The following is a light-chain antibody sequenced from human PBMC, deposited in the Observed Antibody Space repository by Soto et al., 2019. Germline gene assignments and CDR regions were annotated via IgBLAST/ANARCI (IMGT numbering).Light chain of an antibody. CDR2: SNN. J-gene: IGLJ2*01. CDR1: SSNIGSNT. Sequence: QSVLTQPPSASRTPGQRVTISCSGSSSNIGSNTVNWYQQLPGTAPKLLIYSNNQRPSGVPDRFSGSKSGTSASLAISGLQSEDEADYYCAAWDDSLNGRVFGGGTKLTV. V-gene: IGLV1-44*01. CDR3: AAWDDSLNGRV.